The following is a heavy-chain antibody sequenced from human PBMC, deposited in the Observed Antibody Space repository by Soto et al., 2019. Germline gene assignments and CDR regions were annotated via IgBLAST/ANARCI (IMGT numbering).Heavy chain of an antibody. CDR1: GGSFSGYY. CDR3: ARFRVRPIRGFDY. CDR2: INHSGST. D-gene: IGHD3-10*01. J-gene: IGHJ4*02. V-gene: IGHV4-34*01. Sequence: SETLSLTCAVYGGSFSGYYWSWIRQPPGKGLEWIGEINHSGSTNYNPSLKSRVTISVDTSKNQFSLKLSSVTAADTAVYYCARFRVRPIRGFDYWGQGTLVTVSS.